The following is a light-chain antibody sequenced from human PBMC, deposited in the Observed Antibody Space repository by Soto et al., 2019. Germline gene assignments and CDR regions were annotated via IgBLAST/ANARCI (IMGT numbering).Light chain of an antibody. CDR3: QQYGSSPPYT. Sequence: EIVLTQSPATLSLSPGQRATLSCRASQSVTTSHFFWFQQKPGQPPRLLIYGASTRATGIPDRFSGSGSGTDFTVTISRLEPEDSAVYYCQQYGSSPPYTFGQGTKLEIK. CDR2: GAS. CDR1: QSVTTSH. J-gene: IGKJ2*01. V-gene: IGKV3-20*01.